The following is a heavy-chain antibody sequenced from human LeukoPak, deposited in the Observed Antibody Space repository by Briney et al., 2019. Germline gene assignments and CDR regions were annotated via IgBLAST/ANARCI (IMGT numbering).Heavy chain of an antibody. V-gene: IGHV3-9*01. J-gene: IGHJ4*02. Sequence: GGSLRLSCAASGFTFDGYGMYWVRQAPGKGLEWVSGITWNSDDMAYADSVKGRFTISRDNAKNCLYLQMNSLRVEDTALYYCTKVTDWRTGFDYWGQGTLVNVSS. CDR3: TKVTDWRTGFDY. CDR2: ITWNSDDM. CDR1: GFTFDGYG. D-gene: IGHD3-9*01.